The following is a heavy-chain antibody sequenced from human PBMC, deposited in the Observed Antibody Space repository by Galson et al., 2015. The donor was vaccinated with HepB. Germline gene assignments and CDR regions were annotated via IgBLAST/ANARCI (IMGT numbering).Heavy chain of an antibody. CDR2: IIPSLNIA. V-gene: IGHV1-69*02. CDR1: GGTFTSYS. J-gene: IGHJ4*02. D-gene: IGHD3-10*01. CDR3: ARGPWGSGSYYPPFDY. Sequence: SCKASGGTFTSYSFNWVRQAPGQGLEWVGRIIPSLNIANYAQRFQGRVTITADRSTSTAYMEVRSLRSEDTAVYYCARGPWGSGSYYPPFDYWGQGTLVTVSS.